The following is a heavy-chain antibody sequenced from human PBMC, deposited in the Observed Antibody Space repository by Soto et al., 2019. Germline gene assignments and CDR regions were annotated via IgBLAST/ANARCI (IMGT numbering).Heavy chain of an antibody. D-gene: IGHD3-22*01. V-gene: IGHV3-30-3*01. CDR3: ARTFYFDRSGMDV. Sequence: QVKLVESGGGVVQPGRSLRLSCEASEFTFSSCVMHWVRQAPGKGLEWVAVISYDGNDKYYAESVEGRFTLSRDNSKNTLYLQMNSLRAEDTAVYYCARTFYFDRSGMDVWGQGTTVIVSS. CDR2: ISYDGNDK. CDR1: EFTFSSCV. J-gene: IGHJ6*02.